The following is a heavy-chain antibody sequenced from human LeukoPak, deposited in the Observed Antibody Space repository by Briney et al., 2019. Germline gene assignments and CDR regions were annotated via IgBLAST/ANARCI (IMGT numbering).Heavy chain of an antibody. CDR1: GGSISSYY. J-gene: IGHJ4*02. CDR2: IYYSGST. CDR3: ARYFSSGWYFFDY. V-gene: IGHV4-59*01. Sequence: SETLSLTCTVSGGSISSYYWSWVRQPPGKGLEWIGYIYYSGSTNYNPSLKSRVTISVDTSKNQFSLKLSSVIAADTAVYYCARYFSSGWYFFDYWGQGTLVTVSS. D-gene: IGHD6-19*01.